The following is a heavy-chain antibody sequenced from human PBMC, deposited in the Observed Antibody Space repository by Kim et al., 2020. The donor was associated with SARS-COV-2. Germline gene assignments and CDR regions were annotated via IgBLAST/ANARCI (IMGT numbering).Heavy chain of an antibody. CDR1: GYTFDRYTFADYN. CDR3: ARGRGDCAFGYFDI. V-gene: IGHV1-2*02. Sequence: ASVKVSCKASGYTFDRYTFADYNMDWFRQAPGQGLEWMGWGNPTSGGTKFAQKFQGRVTMTGDTSISTAYLELSRLKSDDTAVYYCARGRGDCAFGYFDIWGQGTMLTVSS. CDR2: GNPTSGGT. J-gene: IGHJ3*02. D-gene: IGHD2-21*02.